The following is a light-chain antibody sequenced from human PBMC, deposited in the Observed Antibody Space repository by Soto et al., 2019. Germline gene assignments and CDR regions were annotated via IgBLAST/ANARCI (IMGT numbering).Light chain of an antibody. CDR2: EVT. CDR3: SSYTTSRIWV. Sequence: QSALTQPPSASGSPGQSVTISCTGTSSDVGAYNYVSWYQQHPGKAPKLMIYEVTNRPLGVSNRFSGSKSGNTASLTISGLQAEDEAEYYCSSYTTSRIWVFGGGTKLTVL. J-gene: IGLJ3*02. CDR1: SSDVGAYNY. V-gene: IGLV2-14*01.